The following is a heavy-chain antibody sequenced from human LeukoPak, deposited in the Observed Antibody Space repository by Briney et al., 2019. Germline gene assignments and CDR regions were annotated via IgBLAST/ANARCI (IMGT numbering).Heavy chain of an antibody. CDR2: IHHDGRT. V-gene: IGHV4-34*01. J-gene: IGHJ3*01. D-gene: IGHD4-17*01. CDR3: ARDPVPRDYGDTVNAYDV. CDR1: GGSLSGHY. Sequence: SETLSLTCAVSGGSLSGHYWSWIRQSPGKGLEWIGEIHHDGRTKYRPSLQNRISIFLDTSKNEVSLRLTHATAADTAMYFCARDPVPRDYGDTVNAYDVWGQGTMVIVSS.